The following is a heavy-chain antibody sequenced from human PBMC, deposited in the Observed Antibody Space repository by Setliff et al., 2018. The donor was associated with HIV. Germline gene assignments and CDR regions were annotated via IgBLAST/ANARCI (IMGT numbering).Heavy chain of an antibody. Sequence: GASVKVSCKASGYSFSNFAIHWVRQAPGQRLEWLGWINTGSGNTRYSQKFQDRLTITRDTSARTVYMELSSLKSEDTAVYYCARVRCSGANCFNWFDFWGQGTPVT. CDR3: ARVRCSGANCFNWFDF. D-gene: IGHD2-15*01. J-gene: IGHJ5*01. V-gene: IGHV1-3*04. CDR1: GYSFSNFA. CDR2: INTGSGNT.